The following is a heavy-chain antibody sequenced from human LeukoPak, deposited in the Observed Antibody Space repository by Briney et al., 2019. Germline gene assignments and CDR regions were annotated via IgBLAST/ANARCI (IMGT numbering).Heavy chain of an antibody. V-gene: IGHV3-30*03. J-gene: IGHJ4*02. CDR1: GFTFGSYW. CDR3: AMMATTTGKYFDY. D-gene: IGHD5-24*01. CDR2: ISYDGSNK. Sequence: GGSLRLSCAASGFTFGSYWMSWVRQAPGKGLEWVAVISYDGSNKYYADSVKGRFTISRDNSKNTLYLQMNSPRAEDTAVYYCAMMATTTGKYFDYWGQGTLVTVSS.